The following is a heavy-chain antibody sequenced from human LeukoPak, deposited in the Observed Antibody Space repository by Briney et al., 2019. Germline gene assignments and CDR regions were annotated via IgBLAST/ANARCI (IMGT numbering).Heavy chain of an antibody. J-gene: IGHJ4*02. Sequence: GGSLRLSCAASGFTFSSYAMSWVRQAPGKGLEWVSAISGNGGSTYYADSVKGRFTIPRDNSKNTLYLQMNSLRAEDTAVYYCAKERVVFLAEEDYWGQGTLVTVSS. D-gene: IGHD2-15*01. V-gene: IGHV3-23*01. CDR1: GFTFSSYA. CDR3: AKERVVFLAEEDY. CDR2: ISGNGGST.